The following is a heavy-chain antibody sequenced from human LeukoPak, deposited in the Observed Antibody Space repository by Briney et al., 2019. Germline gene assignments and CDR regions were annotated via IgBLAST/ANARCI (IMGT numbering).Heavy chain of an antibody. Sequence: ASVKVSCKAAGHTFTGYYMHWVRQAPGQGLEWMGWINPNSGGTNYAQKFQGRVTMTRDTSISTAYMELSRLRSDDTAVYYCARWTIQLWPWNDYWGQGTLVTVSS. V-gene: IGHV1-2*02. D-gene: IGHD5-18*01. CDR2: INPNSGGT. CDR3: ARWTIQLWPWNDY. J-gene: IGHJ4*02. CDR1: GHTFTGYY.